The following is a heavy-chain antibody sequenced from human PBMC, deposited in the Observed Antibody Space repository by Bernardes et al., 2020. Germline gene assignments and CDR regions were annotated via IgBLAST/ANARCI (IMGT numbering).Heavy chain of an antibody. CDR3: ARSPRWDKIPFDY. CDR2: IYPGDSDT. D-gene: IGHD1-26*01. J-gene: IGHJ4*02. V-gene: IGHV5-51*01. Sequence: GESLKISCQTSGYDFVSNWIGWVRQVPGKGLEWVGIIYPGDSDTRYSPSFQGRVTISVDKSIRTAHLQWSSLTASDSAIYFCARSPRWDKIPFDYWGQGTLVTVSS. CDR1: GYDFVSNW.